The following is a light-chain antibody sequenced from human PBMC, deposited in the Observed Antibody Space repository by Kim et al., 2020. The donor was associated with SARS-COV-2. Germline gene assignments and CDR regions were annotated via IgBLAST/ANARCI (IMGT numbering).Light chain of an antibody. CDR3: QQYNNWPPKWT. V-gene: IGKV3-15*01. Sequence: EIVMTQSPATLSVSPGERATLSCRASQSVSSNLAWYQQKPGQAPRLLIYGASTRATGIPARFSGSGSGTEFTLTISSLQSEDFAVYYCQQYNNWPPKWTFGQGDQGGYQ. CDR2: GAS. J-gene: IGKJ1*01. CDR1: QSVSSN.